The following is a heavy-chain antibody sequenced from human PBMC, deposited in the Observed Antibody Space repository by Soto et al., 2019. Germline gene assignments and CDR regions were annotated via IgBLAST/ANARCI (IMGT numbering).Heavy chain of an antibody. J-gene: IGHJ6*02. CDR2: IYHSGST. CDR3: ASRVYYYGMDV. V-gene: IGHV4-4*02. CDR1: GGSISSSNW. Sequence: SETLSLTCAVSGGSISSSNWWSWVRQPPGKGLEWIGEIYHSGSTNHNPSLKSRVTISVDKSKNQFSLKLSSVTAADTAVYYCASRVYYYGMDVWGQGTTVTVSS.